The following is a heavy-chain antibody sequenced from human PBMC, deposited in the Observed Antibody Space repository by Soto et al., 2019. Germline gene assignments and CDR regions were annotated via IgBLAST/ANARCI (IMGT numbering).Heavy chain of an antibody. CDR2: IKQDGSEN. J-gene: IGHJ4*02. CDR1: GFTFSNYW. Sequence: GGSLRLSCAASGFTFSNYWMTWVRQAPGKGLEWVANIKQDGSENYYVDSVKGRFTISRDNAKNSLYLHMNSLKADDTAVYYCARAQGSGFLVSWGQGTLVTVSS. V-gene: IGHV3-7*01. CDR3: ARAQGSGFLVS. D-gene: IGHD3-10*01.